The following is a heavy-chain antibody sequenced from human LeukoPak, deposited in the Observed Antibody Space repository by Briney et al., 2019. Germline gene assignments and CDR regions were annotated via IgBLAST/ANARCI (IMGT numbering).Heavy chain of an antibody. Sequence: GGSLRLSCAASGFTFSSYSMNWVRQAPGKGLEWDSSISSSSSYTYYADSVKGRFTIPRDNSKNTLYLQMNSLRAEDTAVYYCARAAPSGYGDYWGQGTLVTASS. CDR3: ARAAPSGYGDY. CDR1: GFTFSSYS. CDR2: ISSSSSYT. D-gene: IGHD5-12*01. J-gene: IGHJ4*02. V-gene: IGHV3-21*04.